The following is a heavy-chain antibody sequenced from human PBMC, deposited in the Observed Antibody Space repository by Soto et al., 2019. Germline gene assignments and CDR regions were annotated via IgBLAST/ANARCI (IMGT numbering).Heavy chain of an antibody. CDR1: GYSFTTFW. CDR2: VDPRDSYT. CDR3: ARTTVNEYYFDY. J-gene: IGHJ4*02. Sequence: GESLKISCKGSGYSFTTFWITWVRQMPGKGLEWMGTVDPRDSYTNYSPSFQGQVTISADRSFSTAYLQWTSLQASDTAMYYCARTTVNEYYFDYWGQGTLVTVSS. V-gene: IGHV5-10-1*04. D-gene: IGHD4-17*01.